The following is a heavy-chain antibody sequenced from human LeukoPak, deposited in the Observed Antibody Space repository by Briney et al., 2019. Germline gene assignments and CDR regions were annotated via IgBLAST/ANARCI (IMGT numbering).Heavy chain of an antibody. D-gene: IGHD6-19*01. CDR2: INPNSGDT. J-gene: IGHJ4*02. Sequence: ASVKVSCKASGYTFTGYFIHWVRQAPGQGLEWMGRINPNSGDTYYAQNFQGRVTMTSDTSISTAYMELSRLRSDDTAVYYCATDSGSVWIPDAYWGQGTLVTVSS. CDR3: ATDSGSVWIPDAY. V-gene: IGHV1-2*06. CDR1: GYTFTGYF.